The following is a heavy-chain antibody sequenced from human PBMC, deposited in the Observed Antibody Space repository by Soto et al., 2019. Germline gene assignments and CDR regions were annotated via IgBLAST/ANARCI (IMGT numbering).Heavy chain of an antibody. CDR1: GFTFSSYA. CDR3: AKVSPLYNWNPFHYFDY. D-gene: IGHD1-20*01. V-gene: IGHV3-23*01. J-gene: IGHJ4*02. CDR2: ISGSGGST. Sequence: GGSLRLSCAASGFTFSSYAMSWVRQAPGKGLEWVSAISGSGGSTYYADSVKGRFTISRDNSKNTLYLQMNSLRAEDTAVYYCAKVSPLYNWNPFHYFDYWGQGTLVTVSS.